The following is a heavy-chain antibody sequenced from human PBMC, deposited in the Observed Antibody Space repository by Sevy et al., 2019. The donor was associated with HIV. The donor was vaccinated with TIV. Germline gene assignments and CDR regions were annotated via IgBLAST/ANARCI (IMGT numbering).Heavy chain of an antibody. Sequence: GGSLRLSCAASGFTFSTYSMTWVRQAPRKGLEWVSAISDTGTSTYYTDSVEGRFTISRDNSKSTLFLHMNSLRAEDTALYYCAKFAGDFPHFYFWGLGTLVTVSS. V-gene: IGHV3-23*01. CDR1: GFTFSTYS. CDR3: AKFAGDFPHFYF. D-gene: IGHD7-27*01. J-gene: IGHJ4*02. CDR2: ISDTGTST.